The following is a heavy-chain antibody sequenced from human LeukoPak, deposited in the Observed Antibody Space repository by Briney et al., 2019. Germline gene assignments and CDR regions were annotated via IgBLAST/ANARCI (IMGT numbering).Heavy chain of an antibody. D-gene: IGHD2-15*01. CDR1: GYTFATYY. Sequence: ASVKVSCKASGYTFATYYMHWVRQAPGQGLEWMGIINPSGGSTSYAQKFQGRVTMTRDMSTSTVYMELSSLRSEDTAVYYCARDFSRVVAATHYYYYYMDVWGKGTTVTVSS. CDR3: ARDFSRVVAATHYYYYYMDV. J-gene: IGHJ6*03. CDR2: INPSGGST. V-gene: IGHV1-46*01.